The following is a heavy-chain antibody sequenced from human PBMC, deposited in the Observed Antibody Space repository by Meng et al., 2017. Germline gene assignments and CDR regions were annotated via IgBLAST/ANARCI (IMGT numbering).Heavy chain of an antibody. V-gene: IGHV1-46*01. D-gene: IGHD3/OR15-3a*01. CDR3: ARGPNRWTGFDY. Sequence: QVPLVQSGAEVKKPGASVKVSCKASGYTFTSYYMHWVRQAPGQGLEWMGIINPSGGNTGYAQKFQGRVTMTRNTSISTAYMELSSLRSEDTAVYYCARGPNRWTGFDYWGQGTLVTVSS. CDR1: GYTFTSYY. J-gene: IGHJ4*02. CDR2: INPSGGNT.